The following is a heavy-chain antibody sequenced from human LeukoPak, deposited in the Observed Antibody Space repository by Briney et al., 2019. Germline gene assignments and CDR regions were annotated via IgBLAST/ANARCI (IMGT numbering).Heavy chain of an antibody. V-gene: IGHV4-39*07. D-gene: IGHD1-26*01. Sequence: PSETLSLTCTVSSGSITSSSYYWVWIRQPPGMGLEWIGSKFYSGGTYYNPSLKSRVTLSVDASKNQFSLKLSSVTAADTAVYYCATTTIRLGYWGQGTLVTVSS. CDR1: SGSITSSSYY. CDR2: KFYSGGT. J-gene: IGHJ4*02. CDR3: ATTTIRLGY.